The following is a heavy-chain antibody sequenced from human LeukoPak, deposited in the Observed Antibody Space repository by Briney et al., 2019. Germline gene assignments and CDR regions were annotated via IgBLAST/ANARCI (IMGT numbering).Heavy chain of an antibody. D-gene: IGHD3-9*01. CDR2: ISHDGSNK. J-gene: IGHJ4*02. CDR1: GFTFSSYA. V-gene: IGHV3-30-3*01. Sequence: GGSLRLSCEASGFTFSSYAMHCVRQAPGKGLEWVAIISHDGSNKYYADSVKGRFTISRDNSKNPLYLQMNRLRAEDTAVYFCVKGPRYNILTGYKIAEKNFDYWGQGTLVTVSS. CDR3: VKGPRYNILTGYKIAEKNFDY.